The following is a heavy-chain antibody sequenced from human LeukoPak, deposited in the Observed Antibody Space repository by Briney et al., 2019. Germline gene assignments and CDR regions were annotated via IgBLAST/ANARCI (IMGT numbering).Heavy chain of an antibody. CDR1: GFTFSSYG. V-gene: IGHV3-30*03. D-gene: IGHD4-17*01. CDR2: ISYDGSNK. J-gene: IGHJ4*02. CDR3: ARDCGDYGIDY. Sequence: GGSLRLSCAASGFTFSSYGMHWVRQAPGKGLEWVAVISYDGSNKYYADSVKGRFTISRDNSKNTLYLQMNSLRAEDTAVYYCARDCGDYGIDYWGQGTLVTVSS.